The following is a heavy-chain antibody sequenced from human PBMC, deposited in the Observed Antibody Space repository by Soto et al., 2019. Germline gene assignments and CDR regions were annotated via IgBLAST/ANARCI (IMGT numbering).Heavy chain of an antibody. CDR1: GGTFSSYA. CDR2: IIPIFGTA. J-gene: IGHJ4*02. Sequence: SVKVSCKASGGTFSSYAISWVRQAPGQGLEWMGGIIPIFGTANYAQKFQGRVTITADESTSTAYMELSSLRSEDTAVYYCATVVVTAIREYYFDYWGQGTLVTVSS. CDR3: ATVVVTAIREYYFDY. D-gene: IGHD2-21*02. V-gene: IGHV1-69*13.